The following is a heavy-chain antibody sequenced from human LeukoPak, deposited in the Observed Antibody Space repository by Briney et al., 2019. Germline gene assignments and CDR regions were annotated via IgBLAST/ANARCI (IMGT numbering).Heavy chain of an antibody. Sequence: ASVKVSCKASGGTFSSYAISWVRQAPGQGLEWMGGIIPIFGTANYAQKFQGRVTITADESTSTAYMELSSLRSEDTAVYYCARDRVPVVRTYYYYGMDVWGQGTTDTVSS. CDR1: GGTFSSYA. CDR2: IIPIFGTA. D-gene: IGHD4-23*01. CDR3: ARDRVPVVRTYYYYGMDV. J-gene: IGHJ6*02. V-gene: IGHV1-69*13.